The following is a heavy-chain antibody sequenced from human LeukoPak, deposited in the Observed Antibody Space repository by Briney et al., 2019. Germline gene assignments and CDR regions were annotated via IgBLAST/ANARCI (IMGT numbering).Heavy chain of an antibody. CDR1: GFTFSSYA. Sequence: GGSLRLSCAASGFTFSSYAMSWVRQAPGKGLEWVSAISGSGGSTYYADSVKGRFTISRDNVENSLYLQMNSLRDEDTAVYYCARVAAGYSVNYFDYWGQGTLVTVSS. D-gene: IGHD4-23*01. CDR2: ISGSGGST. J-gene: IGHJ4*02. V-gene: IGHV3-23*01. CDR3: ARVAAGYSVNYFDY.